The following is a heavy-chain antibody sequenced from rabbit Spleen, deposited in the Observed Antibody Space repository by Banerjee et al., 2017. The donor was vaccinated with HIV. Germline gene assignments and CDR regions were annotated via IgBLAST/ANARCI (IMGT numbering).Heavy chain of an antibody. CDR2: IFAGSSGSA. D-gene: IGHD7-1*01. J-gene: IGHJ6*01. Sequence: QSLEESGGDLVKPGASLTLTCTASGFSFNNNYYLCWVRQAPGKGLEWIACIFAGSSGSAYYASWAKGRFTISKTSSTTVTLQMTSLTAADTATYFRAREVEIYTGYVGYGVPNYGMDLWGPGTLVTVS. V-gene: IGHV1S40*01. CDR3: AREVEIYTGYVGYGVPNYGMDL. CDR1: GFSFNNNYY.